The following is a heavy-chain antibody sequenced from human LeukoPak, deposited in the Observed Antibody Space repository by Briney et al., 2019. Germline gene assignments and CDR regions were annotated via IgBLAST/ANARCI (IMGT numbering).Heavy chain of an antibody. CDR3: ARWLGSSWYYFDY. J-gene: IGHJ4*02. CDR2: IYYSGST. V-gene: IGHV4-31*03. D-gene: IGHD6-13*01. Sequence: SETLSLTCTVSGGSISSGGYYWSWIRQHPGKGLEWIGYIYYSGSTYYNPSLKSRVTISVDTSKNQFSLKLSSVTAADTAVYYCARWLGSSWYYFDYWGQGTLVTVSS. CDR1: GGSISSGGYY.